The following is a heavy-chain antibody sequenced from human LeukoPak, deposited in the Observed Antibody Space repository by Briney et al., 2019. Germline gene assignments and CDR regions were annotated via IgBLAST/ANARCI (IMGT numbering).Heavy chain of an antibody. CDR2: IYTGGST. V-gene: IGHV4-4*07. CDR1: GGSISSYY. J-gene: IGHJ6*03. D-gene: IGHD4-17*01. CDR3: ARDATVSYYYYYMDV. Sequence: SETLSLTCTVSGGSISSYYWSWIRQPAGKGLERIGRIYTGGSTNYNPSLKSRVNMSVDTSKNQFSLKLSSVTAADTAVYYCARDATVSYYYYYMDVWGKGTTVTVSS.